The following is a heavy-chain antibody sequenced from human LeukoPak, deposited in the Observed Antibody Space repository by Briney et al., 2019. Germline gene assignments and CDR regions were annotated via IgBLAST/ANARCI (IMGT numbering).Heavy chain of an antibody. Sequence: GGSLRLSCAASGFTFNSYWMHWVRQAPGKGLVWVSRIKSDGSTRYADSAKGRFTISRDNAKNTVSLQMTSLRAEDTGVYYCARAPSEIGGYYPEYFRHWGQGTLVIVSS. CDR2: IKSDGST. J-gene: IGHJ1*01. D-gene: IGHD3-22*01. CDR3: ARAPSEIGGYYPEYFRH. V-gene: IGHV3-74*01. CDR1: GFTFNSYW.